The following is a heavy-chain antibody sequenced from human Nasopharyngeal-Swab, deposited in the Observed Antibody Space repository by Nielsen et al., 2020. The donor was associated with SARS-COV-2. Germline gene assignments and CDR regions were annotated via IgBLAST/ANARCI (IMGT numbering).Heavy chain of an antibody. CDR1: GYTSSNYT. J-gene: IGHJ4*02. CDR2: VDYDGVRT. CDR3: ATWMTAHFDY. V-gene: IGHV3-23*01. Sequence: GGPLRLSCTGPGYTSSNYTLSWVRQAPGQGLEWVSTVDYDGVRTHSADSVEGRFIISRDNSRNTAYLQIKSLRVEDAAVYYCATWMTAHFDYWGQGTLVT. D-gene: IGHD5-18*01.